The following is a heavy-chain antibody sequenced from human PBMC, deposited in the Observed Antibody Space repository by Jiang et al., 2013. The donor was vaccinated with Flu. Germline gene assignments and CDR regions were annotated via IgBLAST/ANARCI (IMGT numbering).Heavy chain of an antibody. D-gene: IGHD3-10*01. V-gene: IGHV4-39*01. Sequence: LLKPSETLSLTCTVSGGSISSSSYYWGWIRQPPGKGLEWIGSIYYSGSTYYNPSLKSRVTISVDTSKNQFSLKLSSVTAADTAVYYCASGELLYSDYWGQGTLVTVSS. CDR2: IYYSGST. J-gene: IGHJ4*02. CDR3: ASGELLYSDY. CDR1: GGSISSSSYY.